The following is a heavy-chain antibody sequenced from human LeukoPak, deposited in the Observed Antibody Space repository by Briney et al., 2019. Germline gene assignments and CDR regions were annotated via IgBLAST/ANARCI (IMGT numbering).Heavy chain of an antibody. J-gene: IGHJ4*02. D-gene: IGHD5-24*01. CDR2: IKQDGSEK. CDR3: ARVRERWLQSKLLYFDH. V-gene: IGHV3-7*01. Sequence: PGGSLRLSCAASGFTFSSYWMSWVRQAPGKGLEWVANIKQDGSEKYYVDSVKGRFTISRDNAKNSLYLQMNSLRAEDTAVYYCARVRERWLQSKLLYFDHWGQRTLVTVSS. CDR1: GFTFSSYW.